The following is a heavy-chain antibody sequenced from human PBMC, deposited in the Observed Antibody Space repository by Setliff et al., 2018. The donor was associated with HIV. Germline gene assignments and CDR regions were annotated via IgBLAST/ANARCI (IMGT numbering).Heavy chain of an antibody. J-gene: IGHJ6*03. Sequence: GGSLRLSCATSGFTFGDYGMSWVRQAPGKGLEWVGFIRSKGYGGTTEYAASVKGRFTISRDDSKNTLSLQMNSLRAGDTAVYYCARDRKFGSSGHYYYYMDIWGKGTSVTVSS. CDR3: ARDRKFGSSGHYYYYMDI. D-gene: IGHD6-6*01. CDR1: GFTFGDYG. V-gene: IGHV3-49*04. CDR2: IRSKGYGGTT.